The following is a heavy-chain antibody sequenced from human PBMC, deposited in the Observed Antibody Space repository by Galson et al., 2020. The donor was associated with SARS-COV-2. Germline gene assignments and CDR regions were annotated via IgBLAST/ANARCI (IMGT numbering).Heavy chain of an antibody. D-gene: IGHD3-10*01. V-gene: IGHV4-61*01. CDR3: ARDRGKWFGELSKGWYFDL. J-gene: IGHJ2*01. Sequence: SETLSLTCTVSGGSVSSGSYYWSWIRQPPGKGLEWLGYTYHSGSPNYNSSLKSRVTISLDTSKNQFSLKLNSVTAADTAVYYCARDRGKWFGELSKGWYFDLWGRGTLVTVSS. CDR1: GGSVSSGSYY. CDR2: TYHSGSP.